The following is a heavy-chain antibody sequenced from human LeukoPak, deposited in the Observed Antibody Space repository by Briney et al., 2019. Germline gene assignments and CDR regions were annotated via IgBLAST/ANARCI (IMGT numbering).Heavy chain of an antibody. CDR2: ISWDGGST. Sequence: PGGSLRLSCAAFGFTFDDYTMHWARQAPGKGLEWVSLISWDGGSTYYAHSVKCRFTISGDNSKTSLYLQMNSLRTEDTALYYCAKDFKVRGVTVWFDPWGQGTLVTVSS. J-gene: IGHJ5*02. CDR1: GFTFDDYT. V-gene: IGHV3-43*01. D-gene: IGHD3-10*01. CDR3: AKDFKVRGVTVWFDP.